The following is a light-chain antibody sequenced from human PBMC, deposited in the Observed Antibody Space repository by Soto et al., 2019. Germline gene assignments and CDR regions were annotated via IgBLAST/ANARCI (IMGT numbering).Light chain of an antibody. Sequence: DIQKTQSPSSLSASVGDRVTITCWASQGISTYLVWYQQKPGKAPKLLIYGASTLEGGVPFRFSGSGSGTDFTLTISSLQPEDFATYYCQQLNTYPITFGQGTRLEIK. CDR3: QQLNTYPIT. V-gene: IGKV1-9*01. CDR2: GAS. CDR1: QGISTY. J-gene: IGKJ5*01.